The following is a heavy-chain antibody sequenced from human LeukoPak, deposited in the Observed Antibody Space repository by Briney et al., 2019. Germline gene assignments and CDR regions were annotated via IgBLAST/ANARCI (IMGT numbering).Heavy chain of an antibody. D-gene: IGHD2-15*01. V-gene: IGHV1-69*13. CDR2: IIPIFGTA. CDR1: GGTFSSYA. CDR3: ARVRFPRYCSGGSCCLWFDP. Sequence: SVKVSCKASGGTFSSYAISWVRQAPGQGLEWMGGIIPIFGTANYAQKFQGRVTITADESTSTAYMELSSLRSEDTAVYYCARVRFPRYCSGGSCCLWFDPWGQGTLVTVSS. J-gene: IGHJ5*02.